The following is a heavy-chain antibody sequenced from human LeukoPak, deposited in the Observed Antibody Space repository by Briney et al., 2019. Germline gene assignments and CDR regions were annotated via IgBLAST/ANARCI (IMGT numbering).Heavy chain of an antibody. J-gene: IGHJ5*02. Sequence: ASVKVSCKASGYTFISYAINWVRQATGQGLEWMGWMNPNSGNTGYVQKFQGRVTMTRSTSINTAYMELSSLTSDDTAVYYCARLGDYSNCFDPWGQGTLVIVSS. CDR1: GYTFISYA. V-gene: IGHV1-8*01. D-gene: IGHD4-11*01. CDR2: MNPNSGNT. CDR3: ARLGDYSNCFDP.